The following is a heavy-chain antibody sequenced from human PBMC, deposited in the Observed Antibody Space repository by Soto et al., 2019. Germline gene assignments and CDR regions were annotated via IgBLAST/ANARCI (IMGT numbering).Heavy chain of an antibody. D-gene: IGHD3-16*01. CDR1: GFTVSSNY. CDR2: IYSGGST. V-gene: IGHV3-53*01. Sequence: PGGSLSLSCAASGFTVSSNYMSWVRPAPGKGLEWVSVIYSGGSTYYADSVKGRFTISRDNSKNTLYRQMNSLRAEDTAVYYCARGARGGNLYYYYSVREVWGKGTTVP. CDR3: ARGARGGNLYYYYSVREV. J-gene: IGHJ6*04.